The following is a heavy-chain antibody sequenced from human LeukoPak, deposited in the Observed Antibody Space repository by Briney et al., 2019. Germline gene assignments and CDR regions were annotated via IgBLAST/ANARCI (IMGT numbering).Heavy chain of an antibody. Sequence: PSETLSLTCTVSGGSISRNYWNWIRQPPGKGLEWIGNIYYSGSTNYNPSLRSRVTISVDTSKNQFSLKLSSVTAADTAVYYCARGGNYGDYDGYFDYWGQGTLVTVSS. V-gene: IGHV4-59*08. J-gene: IGHJ4*02. CDR2: IYYSGST. D-gene: IGHD4-17*01. CDR3: ARGGNYGDYDGYFDY. CDR1: GGSISRNY.